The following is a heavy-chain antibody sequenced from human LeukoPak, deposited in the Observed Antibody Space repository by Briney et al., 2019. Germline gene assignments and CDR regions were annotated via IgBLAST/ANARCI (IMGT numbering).Heavy chain of an antibody. V-gene: IGHV4-39*01. Sequence: SSETLSLTCTVSGGSISSSSYYWGWIRQPPGKGLEWIGSIYSSGSTYHNPSLKSRVTISVDTSKNQFSLKLNPVTAADTAVYYCARQDRPGINKKDFDYWGQGTLVTVSS. D-gene: IGHD3-10*01. J-gene: IGHJ4*02. CDR2: IYSSGST. CDR1: GGSISSSSYY. CDR3: ARQDRPGINKKDFDY.